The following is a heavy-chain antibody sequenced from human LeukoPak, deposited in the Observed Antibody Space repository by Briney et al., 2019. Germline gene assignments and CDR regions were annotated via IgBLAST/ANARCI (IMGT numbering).Heavy chain of an antibody. Sequence: GRSLRLSCGASGFTFSSYAMHWVRQAPGKGLEWVAVVSDDGTNDYYADSVKGRFTISRDNSKNTLYLQLNSLRVEDTAVYYCTRDHSGYCSSTSCYYLDYWGQGTLVTVSS. V-gene: IGHV3-30*04. CDR3: TRDHSGYCSSTSCYYLDY. D-gene: IGHD2-2*01. J-gene: IGHJ4*02. CDR1: GFTFSSYA. CDR2: VSDDGTND.